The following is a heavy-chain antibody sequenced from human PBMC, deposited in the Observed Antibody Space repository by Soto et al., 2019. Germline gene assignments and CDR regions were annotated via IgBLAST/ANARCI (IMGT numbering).Heavy chain of an antibody. CDR1: GGCISSDY. J-gene: IGHJ4*02. Sequence: SEALSLRCTVSGGCISSDYCGWIRQPPGKGLEWIGYIYYSGSTNYNPSLKSRVTLSVDTSKNQFSLKLSSVTAADTAVYYCARLRGLNYYDSSGYLAYWGQGTLVTVS. CDR2: IYYSGST. V-gene: IGHV4-59*08. D-gene: IGHD3-22*01. CDR3: ARLRGLNYYDSSGYLAY.